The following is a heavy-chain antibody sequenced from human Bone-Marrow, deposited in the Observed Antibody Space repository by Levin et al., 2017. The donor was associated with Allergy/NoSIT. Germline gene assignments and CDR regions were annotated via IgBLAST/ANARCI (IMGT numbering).Heavy chain of an antibody. CDR1: GFTFSSYS. D-gene: IGHD2-2*01. CDR2: ISSSSSYI. V-gene: IGHV3-21*01. Sequence: LSLTCAASGFTFSSYSMNWVRQAPGKGLEWVSSISSSSSYIYYADSVKGRFTISRDNAKNSLYLQMNSLRAEDTAVYYCARDRCSSTSCYAPFESWFDPWGQGTLVTVSS. J-gene: IGHJ5*02. CDR3: ARDRCSSTSCYAPFESWFDP.